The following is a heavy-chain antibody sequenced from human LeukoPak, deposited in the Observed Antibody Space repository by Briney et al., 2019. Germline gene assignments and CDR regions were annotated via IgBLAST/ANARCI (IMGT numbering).Heavy chain of an antibody. Sequence: PGGSQRLSFAASGFTVSSNYMSWVRQAPGKGLEWVSVIYSADSTYYADSVKGRFTISRGNSKNPVYLHMNSLRAEDTAVYYCASHYSSTWHFDYWGQRTLVTVSS. J-gene: IGHJ4*02. V-gene: IGHV3-53*01. D-gene: IGHD6-13*01. CDR1: GFTVSSNY. CDR3: ASHYSSTWHFDY. CDR2: IYSADST.